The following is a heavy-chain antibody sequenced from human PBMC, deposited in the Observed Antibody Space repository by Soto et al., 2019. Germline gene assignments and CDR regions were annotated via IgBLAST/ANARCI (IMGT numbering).Heavy chain of an antibody. CDR3: ARHEGSYGSGSYYINNYDD. CDR1: GYTFTSYW. D-gene: IGHD3-10*01. Sequence: GESLKISCKGSGYTFTSYWIGWVRQMPGKGLEWMGIIYPGDSDTRYSPSFQGQVTISADKSISTAYLQWSSLKASDTAMYYCARHEGSYGSGSYYINNYDDWGQGTRVTVSS. V-gene: IGHV5-51*01. CDR2: IYPGDSDT. J-gene: IGHJ4*02.